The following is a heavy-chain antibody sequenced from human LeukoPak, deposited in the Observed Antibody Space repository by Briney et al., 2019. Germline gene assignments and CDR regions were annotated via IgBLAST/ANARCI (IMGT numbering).Heavy chain of an antibody. CDR2: ISYEGGTQ. CDR1: GVTLSPYG. J-gene: IGHJ4*02. D-gene: IGHD5-18*01. V-gene: IGHV3-30*03. CDR3: YLGYTAMVTI. Sequence: PGGSLRLSCAASGVTLSPYGMHWVRQAPGKGLEWVAVISYEGGTQHYADSVKGRFIISRDNPRNTLYLQMNILRTEDTAVYYCYLGYTAMVTIWGQGTLVTVSS.